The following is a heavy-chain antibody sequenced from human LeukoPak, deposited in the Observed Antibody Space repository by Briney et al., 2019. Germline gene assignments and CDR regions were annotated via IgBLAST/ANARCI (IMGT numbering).Heavy chain of an antibody. V-gene: IGHV3-21*01. CDR2: ISSSSSYI. D-gene: IGHD5-18*01. J-gene: IGHJ6*02. CDR1: GFTFSSYS. CDR3: ARDRQQLWLREDYYYYGMDV. Sequence: GGSLRLSCAVSGFTFSSYSMNWVRQAPGKGLEWVSSISSSSSYINYADSAKGRFTISRDNAKNSLYLQMNSLRAEDTAVYYCARDRQQLWLREDYYYYGMDVWGQGTTVTVSS.